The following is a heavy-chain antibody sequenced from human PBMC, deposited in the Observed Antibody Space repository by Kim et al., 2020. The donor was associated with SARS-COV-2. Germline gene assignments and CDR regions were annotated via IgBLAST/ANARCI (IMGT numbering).Heavy chain of an antibody. CDR3: AKDKYCSSTSCYWDYYYYGMDV. V-gene: IGHV3-43*02. D-gene: IGHD2-2*01. Sequence: GGSLRLSCAASGFTFDDYAMHWVRQAPGKGLEWVSLISGDGGSTYYADSVKGRFTISRDNSKNSLYLQMNSLRTEDTALYYCAKDKYCSSTSCYWDYYYYGMDVWGQGTTVTVSS. CDR2: ISGDGGST. CDR1: GFTFDDYA. J-gene: IGHJ6*02.